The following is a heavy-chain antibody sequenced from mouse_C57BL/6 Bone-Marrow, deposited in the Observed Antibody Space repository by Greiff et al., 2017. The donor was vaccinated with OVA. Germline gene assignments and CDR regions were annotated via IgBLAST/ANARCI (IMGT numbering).Heavy chain of an antibody. J-gene: IGHJ3*01. D-gene: IGHD1-1*01. CDR2: IHPNSGST. CDR3: ARSGIIYYYGSSLAY. V-gene: IGHV1-64*01. Sequence: VQLQQPGAELVKPGASVKLSCKASGYTFTSYWMHWVKQRPGQGLEWIGMIHPNSGSTNYNEKFKSKATLTVDKSSSTAYMQLSSLTSEDSAVYYCARSGIIYYYGSSLAYWGQGTLVTVSA. CDR1: GYTFTSYW.